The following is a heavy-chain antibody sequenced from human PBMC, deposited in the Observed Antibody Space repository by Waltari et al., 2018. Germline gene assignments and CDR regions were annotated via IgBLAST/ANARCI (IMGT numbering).Heavy chain of an antibody. CDR1: GGSFSGYY. CDR2: INHSGST. Sequence: QVQLQQWGAGLLKPSETLSLTCAVYGGSFSGYYCSWIRQPPGKGLEWIGEINHSGSTNYNPSLKSRVTISVDTSKNQFSLKLSSVTAADTAVYYCARGRYIAARRLPMDVWGKGTTVTVSS. CDR3: ARGRYIAARRLPMDV. V-gene: IGHV4-34*01. J-gene: IGHJ6*03. D-gene: IGHD6-6*01.